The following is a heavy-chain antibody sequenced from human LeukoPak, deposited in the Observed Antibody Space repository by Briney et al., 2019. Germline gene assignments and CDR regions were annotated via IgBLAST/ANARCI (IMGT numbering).Heavy chain of an antibody. D-gene: IGHD5-24*01. CDR1: GYTFTSYD. Sequence: ASVKVSCKASGYTFTSYDINWVRQATGQGLEWMGWMNPNSGNTGYAQKFQGRVTMTRNTSISTAYMELSSLRSEDTAVYYCARDDLILSRDGYNYFVYWGQGTLVTVSS. J-gene: IGHJ4*02. CDR2: MNPNSGNT. V-gene: IGHV1-8*01. CDR3: ARDDLILSRDGYNYFVY.